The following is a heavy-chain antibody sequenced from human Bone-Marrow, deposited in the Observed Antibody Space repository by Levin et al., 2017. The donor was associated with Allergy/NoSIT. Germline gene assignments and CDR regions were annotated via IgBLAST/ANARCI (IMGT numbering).Heavy chain of an antibody. CDR3: ARDDVGYCSSTSCKTDVDYFDY. CDR1: GFTFSSYW. Sequence: HSGGSLRLSCAASGFTFSSYWMHWVRQAPGKGLVWVSRINSDGSSTSYADSVKGRFTISRDNAKNTLYLQMNSLRAEDTAVYYCARDDVGYCSSTSCKTDVDYFDYWGQGTLVTVSS. V-gene: IGHV3-74*01. D-gene: IGHD2-2*01. CDR2: INSDGSST. J-gene: IGHJ4*02.